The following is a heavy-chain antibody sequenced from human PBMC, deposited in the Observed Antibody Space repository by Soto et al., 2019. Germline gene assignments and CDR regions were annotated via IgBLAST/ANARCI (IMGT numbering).Heavy chain of an antibody. V-gene: IGHV3-66*01. Sequence: VQLEESGGDFVQPGGSLRISCAASGLTVSGYYVRWVRHAPGKGLEWVSVIYRDGSTYYADSVKGRFTISRDNSKNTVYLQMNSLRDEDTAVYYCASCHWNGPNDYWGQGPRVTVSS. D-gene: IGHD1-1*01. CDR2: IYRDGST. CDR3: ASCHWNGPNDY. CDR1: GLTVSGYY. J-gene: IGHJ4*02.